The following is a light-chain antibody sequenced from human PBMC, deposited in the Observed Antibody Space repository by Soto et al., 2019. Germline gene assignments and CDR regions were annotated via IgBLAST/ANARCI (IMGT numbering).Light chain of an antibody. CDR3: SSYTSSSTYV. CDR2: DVS. Sequence: SALPQPASVSGSPGQSITLSCTGTSSDVGGYNYVSWYQQHPGKAPKLMIYDVSNRPSGVSNRFSGSKSGNTASLTISGLQAEDEADYYCSSYTSSSTYVFGTGTKVTVL. V-gene: IGLV2-14*01. J-gene: IGLJ1*01. CDR1: SSDVGGYNY.